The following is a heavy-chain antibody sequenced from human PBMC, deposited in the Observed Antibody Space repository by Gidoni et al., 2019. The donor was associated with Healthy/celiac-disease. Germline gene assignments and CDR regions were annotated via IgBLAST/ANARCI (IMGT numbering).Heavy chain of an antibody. CDR1: GFTFSSYA. CDR3: ARGRQYYYDSSGYYAYFDY. D-gene: IGHD3-22*01. V-gene: IGHV3-30-3*01. J-gene: IGHJ4*02. CDR2: ISYDGSNK. Sequence: QVQLVESGGGVVQPGRSLRLSCAASGFTFSSYAIHWVRQSPGKGLEWVAVISYDGSNKYYADSVKGRFTISRDNSKNTLYLQMNSLRAEDTAVYYCARGRQYYYDSSGYYAYFDYWGQGTLVTVSS.